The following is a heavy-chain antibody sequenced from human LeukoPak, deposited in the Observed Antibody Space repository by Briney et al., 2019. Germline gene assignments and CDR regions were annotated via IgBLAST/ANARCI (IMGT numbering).Heavy chain of an antibody. CDR1: GFTFHSYA. Sequence: GGSLRLSCAASGFTFHSYAMSWVRQAPGKGLEWVTVISYDRGNKFYADSVRGGFTISRDNSKNTLYLQMNSLRAEDTAVYYCAKVHLTYYYDSSGYGFQDYWGQGTLVTVSS. J-gene: IGHJ4*02. V-gene: IGHV3-30*18. D-gene: IGHD3-22*01. CDR2: ISYDRGNK. CDR3: AKVHLTYYYDSSGYGFQDY.